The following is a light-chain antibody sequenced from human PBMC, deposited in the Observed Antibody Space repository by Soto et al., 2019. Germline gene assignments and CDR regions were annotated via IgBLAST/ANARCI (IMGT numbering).Light chain of an antibody. V-gene: IGKV3-15*01. CDR2: GAS. CDR3: QQYYSWPVT. CDR1: QSVAGK. Sequence: EIVMTQSPATLSVSPGESVTFSCRASQSVAGKLAWYQHKPGQTPRLLVYGASSGATGVPARISGSGSGTEFTLTINSLQSEDLAIYYCQQYYSWPVTFGGGTK. J-gene: IGKJ4*01.